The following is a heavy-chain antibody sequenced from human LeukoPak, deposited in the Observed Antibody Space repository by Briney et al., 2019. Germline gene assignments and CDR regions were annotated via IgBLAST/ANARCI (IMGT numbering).Heavy chain of an antibody. CDR2: IYYSGST. CDR1: GGSISSSSYY. Sequence: SETLSLTCTVSGGSISSSSYYWGWIRQPPGKGLEWIGSIYYSGSTYYNPSLKSRVTISVDTSKNQFSLKLSSVTAADTAVYYCARGHTDGDYDFWNMDVWGKGTTVTVSS. CDR3: ARGHTDGDYDFWNMDV. J-gene: IGHJ6*03. D-gene: IGHD4-17*01. V-gene: IGHV4-39*07.